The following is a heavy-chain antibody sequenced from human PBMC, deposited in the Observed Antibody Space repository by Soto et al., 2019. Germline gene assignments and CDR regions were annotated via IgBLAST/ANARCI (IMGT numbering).Heavy chain of an antibody. Sequence: EVQLVESGGGLVQPGGSLRLSCAASGLIFSNYKMHWVRQAPGKGLVWVSRINTDGSITDYADSVKGRFTVSRDNPKNTLYLQMNSLRAEDTAVYYCARDTDGLDYWGQGTLVTGSS. CDR2: INTDGSIT. J-gene: IGHJ4*02. CDR3: ARDTDGLDY. V-gene: IGHV3-74*01. CDR1: GLIFSNYK.